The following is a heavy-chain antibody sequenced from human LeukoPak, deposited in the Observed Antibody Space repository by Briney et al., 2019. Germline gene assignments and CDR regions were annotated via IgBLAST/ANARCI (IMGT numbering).Heavy chain of an antibody. Sequence: QPGGTLRLSCAASGFTFSSYGMSWVRQAPGKGLEWVAFIRFDGGTKYYADSVKGRFTISRDNSKNTVYLQVNSLRAEDTAVYYCAKDHGSGSQYNSLLDYWGQGTLVTVSS. CDR2: IRFDGGTK. CDR3: AKDHGSGSQYNSLLDY. D-gene: IGHD3-10*01. V-gene: IGHV3-30*02. J-gene: IGHJ4*02. CDR1: GFTFSSYG.